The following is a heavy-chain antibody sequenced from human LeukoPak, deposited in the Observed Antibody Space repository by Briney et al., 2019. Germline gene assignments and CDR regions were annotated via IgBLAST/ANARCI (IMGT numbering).Heavy chain of an antibody. V-gene: IGHV4-59*01. J-gene: IGHJ6*03. CDR2: IYYSGST. Sequence: RSSETLSLTCTVSGGSISSYYWSWIRQPPGKGLEWIGYIYYSGSTNYNPSLKSRVTISVDTSKNQFSLKLSSVTAADTAVYYCARTHYDYVWGSYRSYYYYMDVWGKGTTVTVSS. D-gene: IGHD3-16*02. CDR1: GGSISSYY. CDR3: ARTHYDYVWGSYRSYYYYMDV.